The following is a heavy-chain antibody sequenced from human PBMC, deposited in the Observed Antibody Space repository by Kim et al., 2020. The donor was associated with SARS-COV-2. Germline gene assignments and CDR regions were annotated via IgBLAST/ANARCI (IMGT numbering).Heavy chain of an antibody. Sequence: GESLKISCKGSGYSFTSYWISWVRQMPGKGLEWMGRIDPSDSYTNYSPSFQGHVTISADKPISTAYLQWSSLKASDTAMYYCARHFGGGYCSGGSCYSGLNWFDPWGQGTLVTVSS. CDR3: ARHFGGGYCSGGSCYSGLNWFDP. V-gene: IGHV5-10-1*01. CDR1: GYSFTSYW. D-gene: IGHD2-15*01. J-gene: IGHJ5*02. CDR2: IDPSDSYT.